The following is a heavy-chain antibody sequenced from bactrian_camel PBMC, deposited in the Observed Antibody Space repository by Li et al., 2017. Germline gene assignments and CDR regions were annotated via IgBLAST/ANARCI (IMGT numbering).Heavy chain of an antibody. CDR2: IDSHGSP. D-gene: IGHD5*01. CDR1: GRTYSNFC. Sequence: VQLVESGGDSVEAGGSLILSCTITGRTYSNFCMGWFRQAPGKKREGVAAIDSHGSPNYADSVKGRFTISKDNAKNTLYLQLNSLKTEDTAMYYCAKGVGVLSDLERGQGTQVTVS. CDR3: AKGVGVLSDLE. J-gene: IGHJ4*01. V-gene: IGHV3S53*01.